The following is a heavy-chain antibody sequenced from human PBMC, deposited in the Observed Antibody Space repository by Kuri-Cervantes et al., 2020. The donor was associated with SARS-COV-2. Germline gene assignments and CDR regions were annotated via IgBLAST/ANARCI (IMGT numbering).Heavy chain of an antibody. Sequence: ASVQVSCKVSGYTLTELSMHWVRQAPGKGLEWMGGFDPEDGETIYAQKFQGRVTMTEDTSTDTAYMELSSLRSEDTAVYYCARDSPFWDYVWGKRFDPWGQGTLVTVSS. D-gene: IGHD3-16*01. V-gene: IGHV1-24*01. J-gene: IGHJ5*02. CDR2: FDPEDGET. CDR1: GYTLTELS. CDR3: ARDSPFWDYVWGKRFDP.